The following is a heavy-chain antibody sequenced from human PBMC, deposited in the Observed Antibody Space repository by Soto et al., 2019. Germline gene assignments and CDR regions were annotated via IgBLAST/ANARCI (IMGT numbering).Heavy chain of an antibody. CDR2: ISYDGSNK. CDR3: AKDLAATVYYGMDV. V-gene: IGHV3-30*18. D-gene: IGHD2-15*01. J-gene: IGHJ6*02. Sequence: QVQLVESGGGVVQPGRSLRLSCAASGFTFSSYGMHWVRQAQGKGLEWVAVISYDGSNKYYADSVKGRFTISRDNSKNTLYLQMNSLRAEDTAVYYCAKDLAATVYYGMDVWGQGTTVTVSS. CDR1: GFTFSSYG.